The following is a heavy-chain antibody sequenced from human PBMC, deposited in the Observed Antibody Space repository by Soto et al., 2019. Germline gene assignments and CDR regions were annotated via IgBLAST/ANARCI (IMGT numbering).Heavy chain of an antibody. CDR3: ARVMAYEQQLVPFDY. Sequence: QVQLVQSGAEVKKPGASVKVSCKTSGYTFIGYYLNWVRQAPGQGLEWMGWVNPHTGGTHYAQKCGGRVTMTRDTSTYTAYMELSGLKFDDTATYFCARVMAYEQQLVPFDYWGQGTLVTVSS. D-gene: IGHD6-13*01. CDR2: VNPHTGGT. V-gene: IGHV1-2*02. J-gene: IGHJ4*02. CDR1: GYTFIGYY.